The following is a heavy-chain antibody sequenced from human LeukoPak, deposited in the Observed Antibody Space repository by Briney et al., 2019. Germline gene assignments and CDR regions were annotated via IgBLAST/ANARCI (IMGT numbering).Heavy chain of an antibody. CDR2: ISSSGSTI. CDR1: GFTFSDYY. D-gene: IGHD2-2*01. V-gene: IGHV3-11*04. Sequence: GGSLRLSCAASGFTFSDYYMSWIRQAPGKGLEWVSYISSSGSTIYYADSVKGRFTISRDNAKNSLYLQMNSLRAEDTAVYYCARDHDCSTTSCYEGADWFDPWGQGTLVTVSS. J-gene: IGHJ5*02. CDR3: ARDHDCSTTSCYEGADWFDP.